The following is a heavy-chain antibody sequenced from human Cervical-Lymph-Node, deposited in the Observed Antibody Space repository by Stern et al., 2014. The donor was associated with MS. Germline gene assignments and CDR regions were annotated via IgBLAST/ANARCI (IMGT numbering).Heavy chain of an antibody. D-gene: IGHD3-16*01. V-gene: IGHV1-8*01. CDR2: INPNNGNT. CDR3: ARGRVDLIRALGI. CDR1: GYTFTSYD. Sequence: VELVQSGAEVKKPGASVKVSCKASGYTFTSYDINWVRQATGQGLEWMGWINPNNGNTGYAQKFQGRVTLTRNISISTAYMELSSLRSEDTAVYYCARGRVDLIRALGIWGQGTMVTVSS. J-gene: IGHJ3*02.